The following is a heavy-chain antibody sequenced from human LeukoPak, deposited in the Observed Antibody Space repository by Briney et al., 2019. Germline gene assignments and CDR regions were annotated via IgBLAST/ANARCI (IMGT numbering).Heavy chain of an antibody. D-gene: IGHD3-10*01. J-gene: IGHJ4*02. V-gene: IGHV1-69*13. CDR1: GGTFSSYA. CDR2: IIPIFGTA. Sequence: ASVKVSCKASGGTFSSYAISWVRQAPGQGLEWMGGIIPIFGTANYAQKFQGRVTITADESTSTAYMELSSLRSEGTAVYYCARGTMVRGSHPTLFDYWGQGTLVTVSS. CDR3: ARGTMVRGSHPTLFDY.